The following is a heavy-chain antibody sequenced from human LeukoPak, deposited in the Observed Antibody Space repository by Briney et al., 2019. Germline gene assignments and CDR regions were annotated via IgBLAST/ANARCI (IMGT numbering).Heavy chain of an antibody. Sequence: GGSLRLSCAASGFTFSSYAIHWVRQAPGKGLEWVAVISYDGSNKYYADSVKGRFTISRDNSKNTLYLQMNGLRAEDTAVYYCARVDSSSWYSLDYWGQGTLVTVSS. CDR3: ARVDSSSWYSLDY. J-gene: IGHJ4*02. CDR1: GFTFSSYA. D-gene: IGHD6-13*01. V-gene: IGHV3-30-3*01. CDR2: ISYDGSNK.